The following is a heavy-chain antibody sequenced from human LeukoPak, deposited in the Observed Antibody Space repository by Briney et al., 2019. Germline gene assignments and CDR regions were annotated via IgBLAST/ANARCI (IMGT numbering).Heavy chain of an antibody. Sequence: PSETLFLTCAVYGGSFSGYYWSWIRQPPGKGLEWIGEINHSGSTNYNPSLKSRVTISVDTSKNQFSLKLSSVTAADTAVYYCARDILRPAYYYYYMDVWGKGTTVTVSS. CDR1: GGSFSGYY. CDR3: ARDILRPAYYYYYMDV. CDR2: INHSGST. V-gene: IGHV4-34*01. D-gene: IGHD2-15*01. J-gene: IGHJ6*03.